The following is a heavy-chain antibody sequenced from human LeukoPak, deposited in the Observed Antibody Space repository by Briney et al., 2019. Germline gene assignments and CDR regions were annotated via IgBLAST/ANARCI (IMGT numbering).Heavy chain of an antibody. CDR2: IYYSGST. CDR3: ARVLKQLDRPIYWFDP. CDR1: GGSISSYY. Sequence: SETLSLTCTVSGGSISSYYWSWIRQPPGKGLEWIGYIYYSGSTNYNPSLKSRVTISVDTSKNQFSLKLSSVTAADTAVYYCARVLKQLDRPIYWFDPWGQGTLVTVSS. V-gene: IGHV4-59*01. D-gene: IGHD6-6*01. J-gene: IGHJ5*02.